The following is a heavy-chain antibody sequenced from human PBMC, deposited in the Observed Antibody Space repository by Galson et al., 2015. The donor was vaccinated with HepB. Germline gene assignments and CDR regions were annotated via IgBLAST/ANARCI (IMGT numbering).Heavy chain of an antibody. CDR2: INHSGST. Sequence: TLSLTCAVYGGSFSGYYWSWIRQPPGKGLEWIGEINHSGSTNYNPSLKSRVTISVDTSKNQFSLKLSSVTAADTAVYYCARGRAYNWFDPWGQGTLVTVSS. V-gene: IGHV4-34*01. CDR3: ARGRAYNWFDP. J-gene: IGHJ5*02. CDR1: GGSFSGYY.